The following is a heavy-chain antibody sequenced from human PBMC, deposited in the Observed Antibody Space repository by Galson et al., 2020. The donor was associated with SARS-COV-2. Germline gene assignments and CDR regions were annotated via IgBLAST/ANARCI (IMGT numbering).Heavy chain of an antibody. Sequence: GESLKISCAASGFIFSGSDMHWVRQASGKGLEWVGRIRSKTHSYATAYAASVKGRFTISRDDSKDTAYLQMNSLKTEDTAVYYCIRDSSGYPAFDYWGQGTLVTVSS. CDR3: IRDSSGYPAFDY. D-gene: IGHD3-22*01. CDR1: GFIFSGSD. V-gene: IGHV3-73*01. CDR2: IRSKTHSYAT. J-gene: IGHJ4*02.